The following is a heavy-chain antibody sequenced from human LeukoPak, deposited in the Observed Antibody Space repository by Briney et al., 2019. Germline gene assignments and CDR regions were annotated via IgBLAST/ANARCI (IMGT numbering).Heavy chain of an antibody. D-gene: IGHD3-16*01. J-gene: IGHJ6*02. V-gene: IGHV1-8*01. CDR3: ARALGGSSGGYYGIDV. Sequence: ASVKVSCKASGYTFPSYDINWVRQATGQGLEWMGWMNPNSGNTGYAQQFQGRVTMTRNTSINTAYMELSSLRSEDTAVYYCARALGGSSGGYYGIDVWGQGTTVTVSS. CDR2: MNPNSGNT. CDR1: GYTFPSYD.